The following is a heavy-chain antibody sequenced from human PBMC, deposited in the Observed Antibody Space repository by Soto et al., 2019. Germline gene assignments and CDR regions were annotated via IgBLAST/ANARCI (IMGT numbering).Heavy chain of an antibody. Sequence: GGSLRLSCAASGFTFSTYAMNWVRQAPGKGLEWVSAISGNGGSTYYADSVKGRFTISRDNSRNTLSLQMNSLRAEDTAAYYCAKGIHYYYYYYGMDVWAKGPRSPSP. V-gene: IGHV3-23*01. CDR1: GFTFSTYA. J-gene: IGHJ6*02. CDR2: ISGNGGST. CDR3: AKGIHYYYYYYGMDV.